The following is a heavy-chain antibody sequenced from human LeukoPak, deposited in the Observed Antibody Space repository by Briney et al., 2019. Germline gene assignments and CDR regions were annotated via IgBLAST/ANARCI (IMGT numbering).Heavy chain of an antibody. J-gene: IGHJ3*02. CDR3: AKPPAPEGAFDI. CDR1: GFTFSTYG. Sequence: GGSLRLSCAASGFTFSTYGMSWVRQAPGKGLEWVSAISGSGGSTYYADSVKGRFTISRDNSKNTLYLQMNSLRAEDTAVYYCAKPPAPEGAFDIWGQGTMVTVSS. CDR2: ISGSGGST. V-gene: IGHV3-23*01.